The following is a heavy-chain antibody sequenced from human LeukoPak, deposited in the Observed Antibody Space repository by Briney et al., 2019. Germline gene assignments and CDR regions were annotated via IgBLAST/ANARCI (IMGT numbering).Heavy chain of an antibody. CDR2: IYYSGST. D-gene: IGHD3-3*01. CDR1: GGSISSYY. CDR3: ARAVGPWDYDFWSGYYTGIRYYYYGMDV. J-gene: IGHJ6*02. V-gene: IGHV4-59*01. Sequence: SETLSLTCTVSGGSISSYYWSWIRQPPGKGLAWIGYIYYSGSTNYNPSLKSRVTISVDTSKNQFSLKLSSVTAADTAVYYCARAVGPWDYDFWSGYYTGIRYYYYGMDVWGQGTTVTVSS.